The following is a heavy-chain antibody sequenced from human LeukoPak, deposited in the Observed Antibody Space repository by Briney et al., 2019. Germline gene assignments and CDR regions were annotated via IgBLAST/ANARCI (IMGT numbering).Heavy chain of an antibody. V-gene: IGHV3-53*01. Sequence: PGGSLRLSCAASGFTVSSNYMSWVRQSPGRGLEWVSVIYSGGSTYYADSVKGRFTISRDNSKNTLYLQMNSLRAEDTAVYYCARHGGDSGYSPFDYWGQGTLVTVSS. J-gene: IGHJ4*02. D-gene: IGHD3-22*01. CDR2: IYSGGST. CDR3: ARHGGDSGYSPFDY. CDR1: GFTVSSNY.